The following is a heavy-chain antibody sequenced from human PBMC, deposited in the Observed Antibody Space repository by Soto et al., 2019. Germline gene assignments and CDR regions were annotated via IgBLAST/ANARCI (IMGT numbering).Heavy chain of an antibody. Sequence: QVQLVQSGAEVKKPGASVKVSCKASGYTFTGYYVHWVRQAPGQGLEWMGWINPNSGGTNYAEKFQGRVTMSRDMSISTSYMELSSLTSDVTAVYYCTRDLSGGLLLYYFDYWGQGTLVTVSS. J-gene: IGHJ4*02. V-gene: IGHV1-2*02. D-gene: IGHD2-15*01. CDR3: TRDLSGGLLLYYFDY. CDR1: GYTFTGYY. CDR2: INPNSGGT.